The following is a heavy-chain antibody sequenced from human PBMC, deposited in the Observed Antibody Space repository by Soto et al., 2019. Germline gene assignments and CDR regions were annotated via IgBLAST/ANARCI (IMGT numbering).Heavy chain of an antibody. J-gene: IGHJ4*01. CDR2: SYYSGTN. CDR3: TRLTKGRPGGD. Sequence: SETLSLTCTVSGGTISSSTYHWGWSRQPPGKGLEWIGTSYYSGTNYYNSSLKRSVSMSMDASNNQYSLTLSSVAVADTAGWYCTRLTKGRPGGDWGQGTLGNVSS. V-gene: IGHV4-39*01. CDR1: GGTISSSTYH. D-gene: IGHD2-2*01.